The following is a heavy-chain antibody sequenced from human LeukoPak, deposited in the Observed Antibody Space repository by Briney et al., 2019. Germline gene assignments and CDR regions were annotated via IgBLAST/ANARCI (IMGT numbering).Heavy chain of an antibody. Sequence: PGGSLRLSCAASGVTFSSSWMSWVRQAPGKGPEWVANIRQDGSQKYYVDSVKGRFTISRDNAKKTLYLQMNGLRAEDTAVYYCARPGSAPYFFWGQGTLVTVSS. CDR1: GVTFSSSW. CDR3: ARPGSAPYFF. J-gene: IGHJ4*02. V-gene: IGHV3-7*01. CDR2: IRQDGSQK. D-gene: IGHD1-14*01.